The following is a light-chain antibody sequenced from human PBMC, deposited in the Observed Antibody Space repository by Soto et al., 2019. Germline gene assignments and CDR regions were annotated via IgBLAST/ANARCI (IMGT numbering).Light chain of an antibody. Sequence: QAVVTQPASVSASPGQSITISCAGTSSDVGGWPHVSWYQQHPGKAPKLVIYEVSNRPSGVSSRFSGSKSGSTASLTISGLQAEDEADYYCSSYTSSSTLVFGGGTQLTVL. V-gene: IGLV2-14*01. CDR2: EVS. CDR3: SSYTSSSTLV. J-gene: IGLJ2*01. CDR1: SSDVGGWPH.